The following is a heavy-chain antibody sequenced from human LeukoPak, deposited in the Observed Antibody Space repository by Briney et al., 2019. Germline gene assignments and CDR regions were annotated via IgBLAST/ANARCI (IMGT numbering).Heavy chain of an antibody. Sequence: PGGSLRLSCAASGFTFSSCATSWVRQAPGKGLEWVSAISGSGGSTYYADSVKGRFTISRDNSKNTLYLQMNSLRAEDTAVYYCAKDFFGAMIVVGKFSDAFDIWGQGTMVTVSS. D-gene: IGHD3-22*01. J-gene: IGHJ3*02. CDR2: ISGSGGST. V-gene: IGHV3-23*01. CDR1: GFTFSSCA. CDR3: AKDFFGAMIVVGKFSDAFDI.